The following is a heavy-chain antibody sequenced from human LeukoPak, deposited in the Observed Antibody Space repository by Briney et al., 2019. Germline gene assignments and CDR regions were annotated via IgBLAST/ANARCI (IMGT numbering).Heavy chain of an antibody. V-gene: IGHV4-39*01. Sequence: SETLSLTCTVSGGSIRSSYYYWGWIRQPPGKGLEWIGSIYDSGSTYYNPSLKSRVTISVDTSKNQFSLKLNSVTAADTAVYYCARIAYSGMDVWGQGTTVTVSS. J-gene: IGHJ6*02. CDR3: ARIAYSGMDV. D-gene: IGHD3-16*01. CDR2: IYDSGST. CDR1: GGSIRSSYYY.